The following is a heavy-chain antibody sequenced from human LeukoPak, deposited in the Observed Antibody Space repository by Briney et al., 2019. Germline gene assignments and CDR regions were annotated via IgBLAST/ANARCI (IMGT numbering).Heavy chain of an antibody. Sequence: ASVKVSCTASGYTFTSYGISWVRQAPGQGLEWMGWISAYNGNTNYAQKLQGRVTMTTDTSTSTAYMELRSLRSDDTAVYYCARARLRGFGELLTLSAFDIWGQGTMVTVAS. CDR3: ARARLRGFGELLTLSAFDI. J-gene: IGHJ3*02. D-gene: IGHD3-10*01. V-gene: IGHV1-18*01. CDR2: ISAYNGNT. CDR1: GYTFTSYG.